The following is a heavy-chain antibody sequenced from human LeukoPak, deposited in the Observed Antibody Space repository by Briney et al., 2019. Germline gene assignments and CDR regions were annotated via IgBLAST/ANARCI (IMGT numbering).Heavy chain of an antibody. CDR2: INPSLGTT. D-gene: IGHD1-26*01. V-gene: IGHV1-46*01. Sequence: ASVKVSCKASGYTLTSYSMNWVRQAPGQGLEWMGVINPSLGTTSYAQDFQGRVAVTRDTSTNTVYMELSSLRYEDTAVYFCARPLNQWEAFDIWGQGTMVIVSS. CDR1: GYTLTSYS. J-gene: IGHJ3*02. CDR3: ARPLNQWEAFDI.